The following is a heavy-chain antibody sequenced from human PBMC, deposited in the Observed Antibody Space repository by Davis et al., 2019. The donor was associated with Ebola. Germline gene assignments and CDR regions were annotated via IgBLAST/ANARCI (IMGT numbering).Heavy chain of an antibody. Sequence: GESLKISCATSGFTFSTYGMHWVRQAPGKGLEWVAIISYDGSNKYYADSVKGRFTISRDNAKNSLYLQMNSLRAEDTAAYYCARDQVYCSGGSCFLYYYYGMDVWGQGTTVTVSS. V-gene: IGHV3-30*03. D-gene: IGHD2-15*01. J-gene: IGHJ6*02. CDR2: ISYDGSNK. CDR1: GFTFSTYG. CDR3: ARDQVYCSGGSCFLYYYYGMDV.